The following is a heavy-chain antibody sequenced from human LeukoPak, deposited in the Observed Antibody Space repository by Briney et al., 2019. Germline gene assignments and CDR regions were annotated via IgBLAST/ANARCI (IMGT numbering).Heavy chain of an antibody. CDR3: ARRWGLRDTLTGSKFDP. Sequence: SETLSLTCSVSSGSTSSYYWSWIRQSPGKGLEFIGYISYTGSTNYNPSLESRITISLDTSKSEFSLKMSSVTAADTAVYYCARRWGLRDTLTGSKFDPWGQGTLVTVSS. J-gene: IGHJ5*02. D-gene: IGHD3-9*01. CDR2: ISYTGST. V-gene: IGHV4-59*01. CDR1: SGSTSSYY.